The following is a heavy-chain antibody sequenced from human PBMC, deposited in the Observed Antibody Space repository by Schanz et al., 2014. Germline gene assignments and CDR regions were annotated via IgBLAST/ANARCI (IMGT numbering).Heavy chain of an antibody. CDR3: AKDDTQVNGMDV. J-gene: IGHJ6*02. CDR1: GFTVSNNL. V-gene: IGHV3-66*01. CDR2: IYSGGST. Sequence: EVQLVESGGGLVQPGGSLRLSCAASGFTVSNNLMRWVRQAPGKGLEWVSIIYSGGSTFYADSVKGRFTISRDNSKNTLHLQMNSLRVEDTAVYYCAKDDTQVNGMDVWGQGTTVTVSS.